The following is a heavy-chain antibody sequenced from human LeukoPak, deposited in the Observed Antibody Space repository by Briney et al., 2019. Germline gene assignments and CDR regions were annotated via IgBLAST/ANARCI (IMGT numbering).Heavy chain of an antibody. CDR2: ISYDGNNK. CDR3: TRDLNSGGSC. Sequence: GGSLRLSCAASGFTFSDHVMHWVRQAPDKGLEWVAMISYDGNNKYYADSVKGRFTISRDNSKDTLYLQMNSLRAEDTAVYYCTRDLNSGGSCWGQGTLVTVSS. D-gene: IGHD2-15*01. CDR1: GFTFSDHV. J-gene: IGHJ4*02. V-gene: IGHV3-30-3*01.